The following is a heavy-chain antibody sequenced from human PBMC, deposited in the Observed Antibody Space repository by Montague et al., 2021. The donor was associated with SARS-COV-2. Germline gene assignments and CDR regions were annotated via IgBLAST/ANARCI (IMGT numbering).Heavy chain of an antibody. CDR2: ISMSETRT. Sequence: SLRLSCAAAGSTFSRYSMNWVRQAPGKGLEWISYISMSETRTQYADSVKGRFTISRDNARSSLYLQMRSLTGGDTAVYYCARVASEHTAMAPDYWGQGTLVTVSS. D-gene: IGHD5-18*01. V-gene: IGHV3-48*04. J-gene: IGHJ4*02. CDR1: GSTFSRYS. CDR3: ARVASEHTAMAPDY.